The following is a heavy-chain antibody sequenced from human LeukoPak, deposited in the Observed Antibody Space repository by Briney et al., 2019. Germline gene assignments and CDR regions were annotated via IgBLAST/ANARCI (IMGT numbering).Heavy chain of an antibody. CDR3: ANLGQWLEVHDYYYGMDV. CDR1: GFTFNNYA. V-gene: IGHV3-23*01. D-gene: IGHD6-19*01. CDR2: SGSGGTT. Sequence: GGSLRLSCAAFGFTFNNYAMSWVRQAPGKGLEWVSISGSGGTTYYADSVKGRFIISRDNSKNTLYLQMNSLRAEDTAVYYCANLGQWLEVHDYYYGMDVWGQGTTVTVSS. J-gene: IGHJ6*02.